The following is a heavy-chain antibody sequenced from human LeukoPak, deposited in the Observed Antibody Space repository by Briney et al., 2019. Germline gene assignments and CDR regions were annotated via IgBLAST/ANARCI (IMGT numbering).Heavy chain of an antibody. CDR2: IWYDGSNQ. J-gene: IGHJ4*02. CDR1: GFTFSNYG. D-gene: IGHD3-3*01. V-gene: IGHV3-33*01. Sequence: PGRSLRLSCAASGFTFSNYGMRWVRQAPGKGLQWVGLIWYDGSNQYYADDVKGRFTISRDNSKNTLYLQTNSLRAEDTAVYYCASEGNYDFWSGYPFDYWGQGTLVTVSS. CDR3: ASEGNYDFWSGYPFDY.